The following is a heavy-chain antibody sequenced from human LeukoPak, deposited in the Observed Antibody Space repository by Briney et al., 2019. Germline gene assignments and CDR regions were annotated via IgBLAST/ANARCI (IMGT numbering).Heavy chain of an antibody. Sequence: PSETLSLTCTVSGGSISSFYWSWIRQPPGKGLEWIGDIYNSGSTNYNPSLKSRVTISVDTSKNQFSLKLSSVTAADTAVYYCAGSKWELPNPIDYWGQGTLVTVSS. J-gene: IGHJ4*02. V-gene: IGHV4-59*08. CDR3: AGSKWELPNPIDY. CDR2: IYNSGST. D-gene: IGHD1-26*01. CDR1: GGSISSFY.